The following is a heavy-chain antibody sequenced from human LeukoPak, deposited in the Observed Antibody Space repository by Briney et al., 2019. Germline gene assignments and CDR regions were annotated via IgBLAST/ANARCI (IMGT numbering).Heavy chain of an antibody. CDR2: ISWNSGSI. CDR3: GRDGYNYAAFDI. D-gene: IGHD5-12*01. J-gene: IGHJ3*02. V-gene: IGHV3-9*01. CDR1: GFTFDDYA. Sequence: GGSLRLSCAASGFTFDDYAMPWVRQVPGKGLEWVSGISWNSGSIGYADSVKGRFTISRDNAKNSLYLQMNSLRAEDTALYYCGRDGYNYAAFDIWGQGTMVTVSS.